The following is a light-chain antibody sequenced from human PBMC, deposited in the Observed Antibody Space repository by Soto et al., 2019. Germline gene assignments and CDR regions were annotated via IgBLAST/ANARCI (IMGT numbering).Light chain of an antibody. J-gene: IGLJ2*01. V-gene: IGLV2-23*03. CDR2: EST. CDR1: SSDVGSYNL. Sequence: QSVLTQPASVSGSPGQSITISCTGTSSDVGSYNLVSWYQQHPGKAPKLMIYESTKRPSGLSNRFSGSKSGNTASLTTSGLQAEDEADYYCCSYAGSTTFVFGGGTKVTV. CDR3: CSYAGSTTFV.